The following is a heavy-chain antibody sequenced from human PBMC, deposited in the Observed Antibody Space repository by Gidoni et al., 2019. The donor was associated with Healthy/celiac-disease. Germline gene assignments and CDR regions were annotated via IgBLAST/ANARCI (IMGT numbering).Heavy chain of an antibody. J-gene: IGHJ4*02. CDR2: IYYSGST. Sequence: QLQLQESGPGLVKPSETLSLTCTVSGGSISSSSYYWGWIRQPPGKWLEWMGSIYYSGSTYYNPSLKSRVTISVDTSKNQFSLKLSSVTAADTAVYYCARDTYYYGSGSQDYWGQGTLVTVSS. CDR1: GGSISSSSYY. CDR3: ARDTYYYGSGSQDY. D-gene: IGHD3-10*01. V-gene: IGHV4-39*07.